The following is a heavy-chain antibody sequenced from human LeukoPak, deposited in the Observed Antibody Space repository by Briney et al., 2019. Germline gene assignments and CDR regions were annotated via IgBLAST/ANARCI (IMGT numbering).Heavy chain of an antibody. Sequence: GGSLRLSCAASGFTFSSYWMHWVRQAPGKGLVWVSRINGDGTSTTYADSVKGRFTISRDNAKNTLYLQMNGLRAEDTAVYYCARDLGVTSAYWGQGTLVTVSS. D-gene: IGHD3-3*01. CDR1: GFTFSSYW. CDR3: ARDLGVTSAY. CDR2: INGDGTST. J-gene: IGHJ4*02. V-gene: IGHV3-74*01.